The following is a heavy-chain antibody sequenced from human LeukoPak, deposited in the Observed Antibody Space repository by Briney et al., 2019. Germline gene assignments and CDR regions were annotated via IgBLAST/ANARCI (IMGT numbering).Heavy chain of an antibody. Sequence: GASVTVSCKASGGTFSSYAISWVRQAPGQGLEWMGGIIPIFGTANYAQKFQGRVTITADESTSTAYMELSSLRSEDTAVYYCARGYSSGWDFDYWGQGTLVTVSS. D-gene: IGHD6-19*01. CDR2: IIPIFGTA. CDR3: ARGYSSGWDFDY. J-gene: IGHJ4*02. CDR1: GGTFSSYA. V-gene: IGHV1-69*13.